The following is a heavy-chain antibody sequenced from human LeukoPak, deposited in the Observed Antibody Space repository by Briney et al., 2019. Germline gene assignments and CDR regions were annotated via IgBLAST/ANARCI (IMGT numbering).Heavy chain of an antibody. D-gene: IGHD1-26*01. Sequence: PGGSLRLSCAASGFTFSSYGMNWVRQAPGKGLEWVAFIRYDGSNKYYADSVKGRFTISRDNSKNTLYLQMNSLRAEDTAVYYCAKWSGSYYPSFDYWGQGTLVTVSS. CDR1: GFTFSSYG. CDR3: AKWSGSYYPSFDY. CDR2: IRYDGSNK. J-gene: IGHJ4*02. V-gene: IGHV3-30*02.